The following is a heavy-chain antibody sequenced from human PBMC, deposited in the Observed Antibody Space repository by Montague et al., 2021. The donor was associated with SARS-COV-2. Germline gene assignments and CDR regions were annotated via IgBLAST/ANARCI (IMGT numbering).Heavy chain of an antibody. V-gene: IGHV4-61*02. Sequence: TLSLTCTVSGGSISSGSYYWGWIRQPAGKGLEWIGRIYTSGSTYYNPSLKSRVTISVDTSKNQFSLKLSSVTAADTAVYYCARADFWSGYLYFDYWGQGTLVTVSS. CDR3: ARADFWSGYLYFDY. J-gene: IGHJ4*02. CDR1: GGSISSGSYY. CDR2: IYTSGST. D-gene: IGHD3-3*01.